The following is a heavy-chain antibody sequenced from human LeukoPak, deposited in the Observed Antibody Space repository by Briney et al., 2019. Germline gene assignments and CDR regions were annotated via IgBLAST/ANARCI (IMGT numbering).Heavy chain of an antibody. CDR1: GYSISSGYY. V-gene: IGHV4-38-2*01. D-gene: IGHD1-20*01. CDR2: IYHSGST. CDR3: ARRAIAGDYFDY. Sequence: PSETLSLTCAVSGYSISSGYYWGWIRRPPGKGLEWIGSIYHSGSTYYNPSLKSRVTISVDTSKNQFSLKLSSVTAADTAVYCCARRAIAGDYFDYWGQGTLVTVSS. J-gene: IGHJ4*02.